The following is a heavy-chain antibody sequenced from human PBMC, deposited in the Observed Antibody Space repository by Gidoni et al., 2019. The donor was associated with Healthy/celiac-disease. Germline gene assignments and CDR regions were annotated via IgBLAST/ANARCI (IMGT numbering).Heavy chain of an antibody. J-gene: IGHJ3*02. D-gene: IGHD3-22*01. CDR3: ARGLRGSVGYDSSGYYFPRDDAFDI. CDR2: MNPNSGNT. V-gene: IGHV1-8*01. Sequence: QVQLVQSGAEQQKPGASVKVSCKASGYTFTSYDINWVRQATGQGREWMGWMNPNSGNTGYAQKFQGRVTMTRNTSISTAYMELSSLRSEDTAVYYCARGLRGSVGYDSSGYYFPRDDAFDIWGQGTMVTVSS. CDR1: GYTFTSYD.